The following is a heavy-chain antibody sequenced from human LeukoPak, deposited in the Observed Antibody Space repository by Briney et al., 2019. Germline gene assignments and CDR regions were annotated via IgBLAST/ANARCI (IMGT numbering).Heavy chain of an antibody. CDR3: TTAPGIAADGMATFDY. CDR2: IKSKTDGGTT. Sequence: GGSLRLSCAASGFTFSSYGMHWVRQAPGKGLEWVGRIKSKTDGGTTDYAAPVKGRFTISRDDSKNTLYLQMNSLKTEDTAVYYCTTAPGIAADGMATFDYWGQGTQVTVSS. V-gene: IGHV3-15*01. D-gene: IGHD6-13*01. J-gene: IGHJ4*02. CDR1: GFTFSSYG.